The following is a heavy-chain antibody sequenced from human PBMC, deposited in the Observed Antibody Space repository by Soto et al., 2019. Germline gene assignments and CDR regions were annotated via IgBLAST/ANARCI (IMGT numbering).Heavy chain of an antibody. V-gene: IGHV3-23*01. CDR3: ARRFSSSSFYFDY. CDR1: GFPFSSYA. J-gene: IGHJ4*02. CDR2: IDFTGAGT. D-gene: IGHD6-6*01. Sequence: EVQLLESGGGLVQPGGALRLSCAASGFPFSSYAMRWVRHAHDKGLEWVLGIDFTGAGTYYADSVKGRFTISRDNSKNTLDLQMSSLRAEDTAVYFCARRFSSSSFYFDYWGQGTLVTVSS.